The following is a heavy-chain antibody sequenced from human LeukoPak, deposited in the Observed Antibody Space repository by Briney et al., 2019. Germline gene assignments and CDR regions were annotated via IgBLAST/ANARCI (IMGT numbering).Heavy chain of an antibody. Sequence: ASVKVSCKASGYTFTSYGINWVRQAPGQGLEWMGWISADSGNTNYAQKIQGRVTMTADTSTNTAYMELRSLRADDTAVYYCARDFGTYSDFWSGSHVGYFQHWGQGTLVTVSS. CDR3: ARDFGTYSDFWSGSHVGYFQH. CDR2: ISADSGNT. V-gene: IGHV1-18*01. D-gene: IGHD3-3*01. J-gene: IGHJ1*01. CDR1: GYTFTSYG.